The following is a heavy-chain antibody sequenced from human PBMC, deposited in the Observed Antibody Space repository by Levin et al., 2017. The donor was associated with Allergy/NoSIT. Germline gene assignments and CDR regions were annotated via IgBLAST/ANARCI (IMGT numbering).Heavy chain of an antibody. CDR1: GGSISSYY. CDR2: IYYSGST. J-gene: IGHJ3*02. CDR3: ARGGGRWAFDI. D-gene: IGHD3-16*01. V-gene: IGHV4-59*01. Sequence: SETLSLTCTVSGGSISSYYWSWIRQPPGKGLEWIGYIYYSGSTNYNPSLKSRVIISVDTSKNQFSLKLSSVTAADTAVYYCARGGGRWAFDIWGQGTMVTVSS.